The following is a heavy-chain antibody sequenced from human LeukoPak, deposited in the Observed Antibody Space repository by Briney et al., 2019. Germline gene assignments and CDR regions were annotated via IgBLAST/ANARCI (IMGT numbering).Heavy chain of an antibody. CDR2: INPNSGGT. CDR1: GYTFTGYY. V-gene: IGHV1-2*02. J-gene: IGHJ4*02. CDR3: AIEGNRAVAGFNFDY. D-gene: IGHD6-19*01. Sequence: ASVKVSCKASGYTFTGYYMHWVRQAPGQGLEWMGWINPNSGGTNYAQKFQGRVTMTRDTSISTAYMELSRLRSDDTAVYYCAIEGNRAVAGFNFDYWGQGTLVTVSS.